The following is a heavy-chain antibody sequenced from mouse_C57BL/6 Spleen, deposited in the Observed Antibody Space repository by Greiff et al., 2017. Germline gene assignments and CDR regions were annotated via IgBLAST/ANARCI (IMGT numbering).Heavy chain of an antibody. V-gene: IGHV1-55*01. D-gene: IGHD1-1*01. CDR3: ARGYGSSYYVDY. J-gene: IGHJ2*01. CDR1: GYTFTSYW. CDR2: IYPGSGST. Sequence: QVQLQQPGAELVKPGASVKMSCKASGYTFTSYWITWVKQRPGQGLEWIGDIYPGSGSTNYNEKFKSKATLTVDTSSSTAYMQLSSLTSEDSAVYYCARGYGSSYYVDYWGQGTTRTVSS.